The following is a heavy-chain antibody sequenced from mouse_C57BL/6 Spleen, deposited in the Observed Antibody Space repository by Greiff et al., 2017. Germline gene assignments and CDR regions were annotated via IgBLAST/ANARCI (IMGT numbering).Heavy chain of an antibody. CDR1: GFGFNTYA. J-gene: IGHJ3*01. V-gene: IGHV10-1*01. Sequence: EVTLMESGGGLVQPKGSLKLSCAASGFGFNTYAMNWVRQAPGKGLERVARIRSKSNNYATYYADSVKDSFTISRDDSESMLYLQMNNLKTEDTAMYYCVSLRPFVFWVQGTLVIVSA. CDR3: VSLRPFVF. CDR2: IRSKSNNYAT. D-gene: IGHD2-12*01.